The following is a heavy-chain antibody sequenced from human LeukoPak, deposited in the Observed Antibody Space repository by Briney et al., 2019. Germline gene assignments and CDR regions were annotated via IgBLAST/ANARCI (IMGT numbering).Heavy chain of an antibody. CDR3: AKDRAEGYAYYYYYMDV. CDR1: GFTFSSYG. J-gene: IGHJ6*03. CDR2: IRYDGSNK. D-gene: IGHD5-12*01. V-gene: IGHV3-30*02. Sequence: GGSLRLSCAASGFTFSSYGMHWVRQAPGKGLEWAAFIRYDGSNKYYADSVKGRFTISRDNSKNTLYLQMNSLRAEDTAVYYCAKDRAEGYAYYYYYMDVWGKGTTVTVSS.